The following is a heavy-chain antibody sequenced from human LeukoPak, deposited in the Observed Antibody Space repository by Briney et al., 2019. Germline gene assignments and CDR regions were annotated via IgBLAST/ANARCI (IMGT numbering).Heavy chain of an antibody. V-gene: IGHV3-13*01. CDR1: GFTLSSQD. CDR3: ARSKSYSSGWTDFDW. J-gene: IGHJ4*02. D-gene: IGHD6-19*01. Sequence: GGSLRLSCAASGFTLSSQDMHWVRHPTGKGLEWVSVIGTAGNTYYADSVKGRFTISRENASNSLLLQMDNLRAEDTAVYYCARSKSYSSGWTDFDWWGQGTLVTVSS. CDR2: IGTAGNT.